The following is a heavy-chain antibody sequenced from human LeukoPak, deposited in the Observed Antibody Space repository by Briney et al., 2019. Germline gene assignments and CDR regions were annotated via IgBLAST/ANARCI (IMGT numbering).Heavy chain of an antibody. CDR1: GYTFTSYG. J-gene: IGHJ4*02. CDR2: ISAYNGNT. Sequence: GASVKVSCKASGYTFTSYGISWVRQAPGQGLEWMGWISAYNGNTNYAQKLQGRVTMTTDTSTSTAYMELRSLRSDDTAVYYCAIQSDYDFWSGYSNSPFDYWGQGTLVTVSS. CDR3: AIQSDYDFWSGYSNSPFDY. V-gene: IGHV1-18*01. D-gene: IGHD3-3*01.